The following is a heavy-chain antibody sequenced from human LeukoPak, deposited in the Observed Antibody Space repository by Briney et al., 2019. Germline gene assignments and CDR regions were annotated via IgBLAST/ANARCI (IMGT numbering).Heavy chain of an antibody. CDR3: ARLLDNDISGDPDTFDV. Sequence: PGGSLRLSCAASGFTFSTYAMTWVRQAPGKGLEWVSSINYSGGGTFYADSVKGRFTISRDNSKDTLYLQMNSLRVEDTAVYYCARLLDNDISGDPDTFDVWGQGTTVIVSS. CDR1: GFTFSTYA. J-gene: IGHJ3*01. CDR2: INYSGGGT. V-gene: IGHV3-23*01. D-gene: IGHD3-22*01.